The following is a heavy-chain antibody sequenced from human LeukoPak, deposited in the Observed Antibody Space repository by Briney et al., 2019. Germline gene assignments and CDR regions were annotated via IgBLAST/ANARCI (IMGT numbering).Heavy chain of an antibody. J-gene: IGHJ4*02. D-gene: IGHD3-10*01. CDR2: ISGSGGST. Sequence: GGSLRLSCAASGFTFSSYAMSWVRQAPGKGLEWVSAISGSGGSTYYTDSVKGRFTISRDNSKNRLYLQMNSLRAEDTAVYYCAKKGLLWFGEFDDWGQGTMVTVSS. CDR1: GFTFSSYA. CDR3: AKKGLLWFGEFDD. V-gene: IGHV3-23*01.